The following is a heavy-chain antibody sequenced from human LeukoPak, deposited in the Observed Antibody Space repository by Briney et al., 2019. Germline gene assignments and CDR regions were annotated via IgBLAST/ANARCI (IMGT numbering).Heavy chain of an antibody. CDR3: ARRGGSSSRRSPIDY. D-gene: IGHD6-6*01. V-gene: IGHV3-7*01. CDR1: GFTFSPYT. CDR2: IKQDGSQR. Sequence: GGSLGLSCAASGFTFSPYTMNWVRQAPGKGPEWVANIKQDGSQRYYVDSVRGRFTISRDNAKNSLFLQMDGLRAEDTAVYYCARRGGSSSRRSPIDYWGQGTLVTVSS. J-gene: IGHJ4*02.